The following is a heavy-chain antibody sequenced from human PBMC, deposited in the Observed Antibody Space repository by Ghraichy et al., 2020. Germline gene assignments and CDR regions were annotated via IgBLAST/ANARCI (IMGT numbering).Heavy chain of an antibody. CDR1: GFTFTSCA. J-gene: IGHJ4*02. D-gene: IGHD5-18*01. Sequence: GGSLRLSCGASGFTFTSCAMSWVRQAPGKGLEWVSVISGSGGSTYYADSVKGRFTISRDNSKNTLYLQMNSLRAEDTAVYYCAKASGYSFGYYYWGQGTLVTVSS. V-gene: IGHV3-23*01. CDR3: AKASGYSFGYYY. CDR2: ISGSGGST.